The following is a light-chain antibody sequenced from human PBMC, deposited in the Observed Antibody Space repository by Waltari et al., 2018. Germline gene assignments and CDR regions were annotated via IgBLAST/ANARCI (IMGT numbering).Light chain of an antibody. V-gene: IGKV3-11*01. Sequence: IVVTQSPAALSLSPGERAPLSCRASQTISTYLAWYQQKPGQAPRLLIYDASKRAPAIPVRFSGSGYGTDFTLTINSLEPEDFAVYYCQQRFTWPPFTFGGGTKIEIK. J-gene: IGKJ4*01. CDR3: QQRFTWPPFT. CDR2: DAS. CDR1: QTISTY.